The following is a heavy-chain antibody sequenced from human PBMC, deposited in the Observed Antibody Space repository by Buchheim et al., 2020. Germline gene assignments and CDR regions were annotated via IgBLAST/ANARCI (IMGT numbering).Heavy chain of an antibody. V-gene: IGHV4-4*02. CDR1: GGSISSSNW. CDR2: IYHSGST. D-gene: IGHD1-26*01. CDR3: ARDTWELLKGIVGYYYGMDV. Sequence: QVQLQESGPGLVKPSGTLSLTCAVSGGSISSSNWWSWVRQPPGKGLEWIGEIYHSGSTNYNPSLTSRVTISVNKPKNHFSPKLSSVTAADTAVYYCARDTWELLKGIVGYYYGMDVWGQGTT. J-gene: IGHJ6*02.